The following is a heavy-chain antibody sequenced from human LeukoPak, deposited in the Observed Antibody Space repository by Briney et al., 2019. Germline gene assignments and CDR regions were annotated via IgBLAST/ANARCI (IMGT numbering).Heavy chain of an antibody. CDR3: ARGTRYYYGLGSYYKH. CDR1: RGSFSGYY. J-gene: IGHJ1*01. V-gene: IGHV4-34*01. D-gene: IGHD3-10*01. CDR2: INHSGST. Sequence: SETLSLTCAVYRGSFSGYYWSWIRQPPGKGVEWVGEINHSGSTNYKTSLKSRVTPSVDTSKNQFSLKVSSVNGGDTGVYYCARGTRYYYGLGSYYKHWGQGTLVTVSS.